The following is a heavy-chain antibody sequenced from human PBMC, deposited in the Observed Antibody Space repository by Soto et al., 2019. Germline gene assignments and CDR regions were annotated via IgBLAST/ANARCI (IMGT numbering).Heavy chain of an antibody. J-gene: IGHJ5*02. D-gene: IGHD6-19*01. V-gene: IGHV1-8*01. CDR2: MNPNSGNT. Sequence: ASVKVSCKASGYTFTSYDINWVRQATGQGLEWMGWMNPNSGNTGYAQKFQGRVTMTRNTSISTAYMELSSLRSEDTAVYYCASYAAAAGKSSGWYGHPNWFDPWCQGTLVTVSS. CDR1: GYTFTSYD. CDR3: ASYAAAAGKSSGWYGHPNWFDP.